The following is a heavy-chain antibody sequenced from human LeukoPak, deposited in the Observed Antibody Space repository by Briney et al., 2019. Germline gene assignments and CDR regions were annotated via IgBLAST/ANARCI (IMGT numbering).Heavy chain of an antibody. Sequence: SVKVSCKASGGTFSSYAISWVRQAPGQGLEWMGGIIPIFGTANYAQKFQGRVTITADESTSTAYMELSSLRSEDTAVYYCASSAAAVTEDDYWGQGTLVTVSS. CDR1: GGTFSSYA. J-gene: IGHJ4*02. CDR2: IIPIFGTA. CDR3: ASSAAAVTEDDY. V-gene: IGHV1-69*13. D-gene: IGHD6-13*01.